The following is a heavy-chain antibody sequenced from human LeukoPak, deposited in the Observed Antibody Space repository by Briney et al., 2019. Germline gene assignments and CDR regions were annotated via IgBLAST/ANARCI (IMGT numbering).Heavy chain of an antibody. J-gene: IGHJ4*02. Sequence: GGSLRLSCAASGFTFSSYAMSWVRQAPGKGLEWVSVISGSGDNVYYADSVKGRFTICRDNSKQTPYLQMNSLRAEDTAVYYCAKTFWSGYYYFDDWGQGTPVTVSS. CDR1: GFTFSSYA. V-gene: IGHV3-23*01. D-gene: IGHD3-3*01. CDR3: AKTFWSGYYYFDD. CDR2: ISGSGDNV.